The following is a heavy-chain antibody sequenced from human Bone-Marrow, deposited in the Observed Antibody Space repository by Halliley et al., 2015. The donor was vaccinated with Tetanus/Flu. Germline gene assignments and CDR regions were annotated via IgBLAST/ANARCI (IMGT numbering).Heavy chain of an antibody. CDR2: IYYSGSTNT. CDR3: ARHSLGSAWSFGPPPRLYYLAC. D-gene: IGHD6-19*01. CDR1: GGSISSSSYH. Sequence: TLSLTCTVSGGSISSSSYHWGWIRQPPGKGLEWIGSIYYSGSTNTNYNPSLKSRVTMSVYTSKNQFSLKLSSVSAADTATYYCARHSLGSAWSFGPPPRLYYLACWGQGTLVTVSS. V-gene: IGHV4-39*01. J-gene: IGHJ4*02.